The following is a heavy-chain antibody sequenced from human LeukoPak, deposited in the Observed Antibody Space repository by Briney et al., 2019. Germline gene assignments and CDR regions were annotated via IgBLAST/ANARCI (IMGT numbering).Heavy chain of an antibody. D-gene: IGHD2-2*01. CDR1: GYTFTGYY. J-gene: IGHJ6*02. CDR2: INPNSGGT. Sequence: ASVKVSCKASGYTFTGYYMHWVRQAPGQGLEWMGWINPNSGGTNYAQKFQGRVTMTRDTSISTAYMDLSRLRSDDTAVYYCARDRHCGSTICCGVDVWGQGTTVTVSS. V-gene: IGHV1-2*02. CDR3: ARDRHCGSTICCGVDV.